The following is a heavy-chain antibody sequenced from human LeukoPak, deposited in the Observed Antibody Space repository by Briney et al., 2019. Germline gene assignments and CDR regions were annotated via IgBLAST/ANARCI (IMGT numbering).Heavy chain of an antibody. CDR3: ARDLYSSRTNDAFVV. J-gene: IGHJ3*01. Sequence: GSLRLSCAASGFTFSRYSMNWIRQPPGKGLEWIGSIYYSGSAFYNPSLKSRVTISVDTSKNQFSLKLSSVTAADTAVYYCARDLYSSRTNDAFVVWGQGTMVTVSS. V-gene: IGHV4-39*07. CDR1: GFTFSRYS. CDR2: IYYSGSA. D-gene: IGHD6-13*01.